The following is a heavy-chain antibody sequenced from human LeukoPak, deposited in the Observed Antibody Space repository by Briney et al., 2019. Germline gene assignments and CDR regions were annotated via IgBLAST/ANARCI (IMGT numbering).Heavy chain of an antibody. CDR1: GGSISSYY. CDR3: ATHGYNYYFDY. V-gene: IGHV4-59*01. CDR2: IYYSGST. J-gene: IGHJ4*02. Sequence: SQTPSLTCTVSGGSISSYYWSWIRQPPGKGLEWIGYIYYSGSTNYNPSLKSRVTISVDTSKNQFSLKLSSVTAADTAVYYCATHGYNYYFDYWGQGTLVTVSS. D-gene: IGHD5-24*01.